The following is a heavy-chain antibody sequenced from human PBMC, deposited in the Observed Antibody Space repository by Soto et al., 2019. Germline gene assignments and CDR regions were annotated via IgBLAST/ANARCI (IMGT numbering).Heavy chain of an antibody. CDR3: ARSAAGPSDAFDI. CDR2: IYYSGST. Sequence: SETLSLTCTVSGGSIISCGYYWSLIRQHPGKGLEWIGYIYYSGSTYYNPSLKSRVTISVDTSKNQFSLKLSSVTAADTAVYYCARSAAGPSDAFDIWGQGTMVTVSS. J-gene: IGHJ3*02. CDR1: GGSIISCGYY. D-gene: IGHD6-13*01. V-gene: IGHV4-31*03.